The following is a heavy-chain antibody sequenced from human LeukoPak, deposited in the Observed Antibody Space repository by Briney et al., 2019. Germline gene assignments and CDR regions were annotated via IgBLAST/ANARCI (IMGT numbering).Heavy chain of an antibody. CDR2: INPHSGGT. CDR1: GFTFTGYY. Sequence: ASVKVSCRASGFTFTGYYIHWVRQAPGQGLEWMGYINPHSGGTSSPQKFQGRVTMTTDTSISAAYMELSSLISDDTAMYYCVREGNELLSKNFDYWGQGTLVTVSS. D-gene: IGHD2-21*02. V-gene: IGHV1-2*02. CDR3: VREGNELLSKNFDY. J-gene: IGHJ4*02.